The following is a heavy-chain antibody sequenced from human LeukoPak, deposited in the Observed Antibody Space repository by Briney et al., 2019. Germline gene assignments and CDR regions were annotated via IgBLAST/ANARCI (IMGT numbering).Heavy chain of an antibody. V-gene: IGHV1-8*02. CDR3: ARDDDFWSGYSLDY. CDR1: GYTFTSYD. D-gene: IGHD3-3*01. Sequence: ASVKVSCKASGYTFTSYDINWVRQATGQGLEWMGWMNPNSGNTGYAQKFQGRVTMTRDTSISTAYMELSRLRSDDTAVYYCARDDDFWSGYSLDYWGQGTLVTVSS. CDR2: MNPNSGNT. J-gene: IGHJ4*02.